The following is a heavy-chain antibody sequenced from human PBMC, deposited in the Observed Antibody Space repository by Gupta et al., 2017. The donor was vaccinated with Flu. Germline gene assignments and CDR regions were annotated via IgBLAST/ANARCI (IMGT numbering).Heavy chain of an antibody. CDR1: GFTFSSYA. J-gene: IGHJ4*02. D-gene: IGHD3-10*01. CDR2: ISGSGGST. CDR3: AKDRNRMVRGVIIKHPGYFDY. Sequence: EVQLLESGGGLVQPGGSLRLSCAASGFTFSSYAMSWVRQAPGKGLEWVSAISGSGGSTYYADSVKSRFTISRDNSKNTLYLQMNSLRAEDTAVYYCAKDRNRMVRGVIIKHPGYFDYWGQGTLVTVSS. V-gene: IGHV3-23*01.